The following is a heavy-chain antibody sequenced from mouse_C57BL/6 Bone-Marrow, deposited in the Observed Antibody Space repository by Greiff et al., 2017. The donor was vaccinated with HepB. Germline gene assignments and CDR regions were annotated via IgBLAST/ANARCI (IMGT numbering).Heavy chain of an antibody. D-gene: IGHD1-1*01. J-gene: IGHJ4*01. Sequence: QVQLQQSGPGLVQPSQSLSITCTVSGFSLTSYGVHWVRQSPGKGLEWLGVIWSDGSTDYNAAFISRLSISKDNSKSQVCFKMNSRQADDTGIYYCASITTTLRYYDMDCWGQGTTGTVS. CDR3: ASITTTLRYYDMDC. CDR1: GFSLTSYG. CDR2: IWSDGST. V-gene: IGHV2-2*01.